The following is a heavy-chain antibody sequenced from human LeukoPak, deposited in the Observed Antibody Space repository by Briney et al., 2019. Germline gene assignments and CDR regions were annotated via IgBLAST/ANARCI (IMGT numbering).Heavy chain of an antibody. CDR3: ARDPGIAAAPDY. CDR1: GFTFSTYW. D-gene: IGHD6-13*01. J-gene: IGHJ4*02. V-gene: IGHV3-7*01. Sequence: GGSLRLSCAASGFTFSTYWMSWVRQAPGKGLEWVANMNEGGGKKYYVDSVKGRFTISRDNAMKSLFLQMNSLRAEDTAVYYCARDPGIAAAPDYWGQGTLVTVSS. CDR2: MNEGGGKK.